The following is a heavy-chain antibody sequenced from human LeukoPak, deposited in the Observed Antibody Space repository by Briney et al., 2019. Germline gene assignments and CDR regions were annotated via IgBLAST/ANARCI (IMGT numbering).Heavy chain of an antibody. V-gene: IGHV4-59*12. J-gene: IGHJ4*02. CDR3: ARGEDSDY. Sequence: SETLSLTCTVSGGSISTYYWSWIRQPPGKRLEWIGYIYYSGSTNYNPSLKSRVTISVDTSKNQFSLKLSSVTAADTAVYYCARGEDSDYWGQGTLVTVSS. CDR1: GGSISTYY. CDR2: IYYSGST.